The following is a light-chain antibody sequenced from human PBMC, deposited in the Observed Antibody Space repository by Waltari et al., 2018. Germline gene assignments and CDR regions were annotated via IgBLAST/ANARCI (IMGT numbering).Light chain of an antibody. J-gene: IGLJ1*01. CDR3: SSYTTSNAPGV. CDR1: DSDVGAYNF. V-gene: IGLV2-14*01. Sequence: QSALTQPASVPGSPGQSITISCTGTDSDVGAYNFVSWYRQPPGKAPHLIIYEVSERPPGIADRVSGSKSDNTACLTIAGLQADDEAVYYCSSYTTSNAPGVFGTGTKVTVL. CDR2: EVS.